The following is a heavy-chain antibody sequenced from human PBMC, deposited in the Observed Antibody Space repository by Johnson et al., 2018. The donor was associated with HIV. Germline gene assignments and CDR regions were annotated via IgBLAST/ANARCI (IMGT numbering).Heavy chain of an antibody. J-gene: IGHJ3*02. V-gene: IGHV3-30*03. D-gene: IGHD3-22*01. CDR1: GFTFSSYG. CDR2: ISYDGSNK. CDR3: ARTCLGDYDSSDENAFDI. Sequence: VQLVESGGGLVRPGGSLRLSCAASGFTFSSYGMHWVRQAPGKGLEWVAVISYDGSNKYYADSVKGRFTIYRDNSKNTLYLQMNRLRAEDTAVYYCARTCLGDYDSSDENAFDIWGQGTMVTVSS.